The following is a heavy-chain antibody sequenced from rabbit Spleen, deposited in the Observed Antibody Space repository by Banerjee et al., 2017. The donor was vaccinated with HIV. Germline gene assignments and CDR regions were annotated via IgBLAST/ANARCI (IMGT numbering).Heavy chain of an antibody. J-gene: IGHJ4*01. V-gene: IGHV1S40*01. D-gene: IGHD1-1*01. Sequence: QSLEESGGGLVQPGASLTLTCTASGFSFSAGYYMCWVRQAPGKGLEWIACIYAGRSTAIYYASWAKGRFTISKTSSTTVTLQMTSLTAADTATYFCARDLVAVIGWNFSLWGPGTLVTVS. CDR3: ARDLVAVIGWNFSL. CDR2: IYAGRSTAI. CDR1: GFSFSAGYY.